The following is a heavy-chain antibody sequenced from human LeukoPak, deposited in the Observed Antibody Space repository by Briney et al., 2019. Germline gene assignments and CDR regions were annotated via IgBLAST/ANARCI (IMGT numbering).Heavy chain of an antibody. CDR3: ARAFYGLGSYYNN. D-gene: IGHD3-10*01. CDR2: IKQDGSEK. CDR1: GFTFSSYW. Sequence: PGGSLRLSCAASGFTFSSYWMSWVRQAPGKGLEWVANIKQDGSEKYYVDSVKGRFTISRDNAKNSLYLQMNSLRAEDTAVYYCARAFYGLGSYYNNWGQGTLVTVSS. V-gene: IGHV3-7*01. J-gene: IGHJ4*02.